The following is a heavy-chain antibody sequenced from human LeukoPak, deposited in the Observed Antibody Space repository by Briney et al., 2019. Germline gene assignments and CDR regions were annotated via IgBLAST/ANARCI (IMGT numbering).Heavy chain of an antibody. Sequence: GGSLRLSCAASGFTFSSYAMSWVRQAPGKGLEWVSAISGSGGSTYYADSVKGRFTISRDNSKNTLYLQMNSLRAEDTAVYYCAKDRAFYSSSSPIDYWGQGTLVTVSS. V-gene: IGHV3-23*01. CDR1: GFTFSSYA. CDR2: ISGSGGST. CDR3: AKDRAFYSSSSPIDY. D-gene: IGHD6-6*01. J-gene: IGHJ4*02.